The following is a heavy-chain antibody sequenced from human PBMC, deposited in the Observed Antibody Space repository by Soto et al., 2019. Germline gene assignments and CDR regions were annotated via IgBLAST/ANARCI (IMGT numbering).Heavy chain of an antibody. CDR1: GDSISNLDYF. CDR3: ARGRYCLTGRCFPNWFDS. CDR2: IYKSATT. J-gene: IGHJ5*01. D-gene: IGHD7-27*01. Sequence: SETLSLTCSVSGDSISNLDYFWAWIRQPPGQALEYIGYIYKSATTYYNPSFESRVAVSVDTSKSQFSLNVTSVTAADTAVYFCARGRYCLTGRCFPNWFDSWGQGALVTVSS. V-gene: IGHV4-30-4*01.